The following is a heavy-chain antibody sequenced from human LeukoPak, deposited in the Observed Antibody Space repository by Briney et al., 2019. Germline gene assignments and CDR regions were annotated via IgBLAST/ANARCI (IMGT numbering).Heavy chain of an antibody. CDR2: ISYDGGNK. Sequence: PGGSLRLSCAASGFTSSSYGMHWVRQAPGKGLEWVAVISYDGGNKYYADSVKGRFTISRDNSKNTLYLQMNSLRAEDTAVYYCAKGGGGSYLRFDYWGQGTLVTVSS. CDR1: GFTSSSYG. D-gene: IGHD1-26*01. J-gene: IGHJ4*02. V-gene: IGHV3-30*18. CDR3: AKGGGGSYLRFDY.